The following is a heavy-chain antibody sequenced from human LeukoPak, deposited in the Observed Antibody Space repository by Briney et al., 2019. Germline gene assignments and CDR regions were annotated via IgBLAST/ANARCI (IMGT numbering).Heavy chain of an antibody. Sequence: MTSETLSLTCTVSGGSISSGSYYWSWIRQPAGKGLEWIGRIYTSGSTNYNPSLKSRVTISVDTSKNQFSLKLSSVTAADTAVYYCARSPWEQWLVRGGYYFDYWGQGTLVTVSS. V-gene: IGHV4-61*02. CDR1: GGSISSGSYY. J-gene: IGHJ4*02. D-gene: IGHD6-19*01. CDR2: IYTSGST. CDR3: ARSPWEQWLVRGGYYFDY.